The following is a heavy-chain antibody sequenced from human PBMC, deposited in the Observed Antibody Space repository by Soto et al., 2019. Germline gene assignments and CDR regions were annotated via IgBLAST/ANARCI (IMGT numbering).Heavy chain of an antibody. Sequence: QVQLQQWGAGLLKPSETLSLTCGVSAGSFRGYSWNWIRQSPEKGLEWIGEINYRGITSYNPSLSRRVTISLDTSKNRFLPTLTSVTAADTAIYYCARAPMDDYGNYYDGMDVWGQGTT. J-gene: IGHJ6*02. CDR2: INYRGIT. CDR3: ARAPMDDYGNYYDGMDV. V-gene: IGHV4-34*01. D-gene: IGHD4-17*01. CDR1: AGSFRGYS.